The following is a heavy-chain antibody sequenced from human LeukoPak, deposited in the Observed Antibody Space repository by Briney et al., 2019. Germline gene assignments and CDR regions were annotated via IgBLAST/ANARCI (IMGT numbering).Heavy chain of an antibody. CDR3: AKEGSSGWYGDY. J-gene: IGHJ4*02. Sequence: GGSLRLSCAASGFTFSSYGMHWVRQAPGKGLEWVAVISYDGSNKYYADSVKGRFTISRDNSKNTLYLQMNSLRVEDTAVYYCAKEGSSGWYGDYWGQGTQVIVSS. CDR2: ISYDGSNK. D-gene: IGHD6-19*01. CDR1: GFTFSSYG. V-gene: IGHV3-30*18.